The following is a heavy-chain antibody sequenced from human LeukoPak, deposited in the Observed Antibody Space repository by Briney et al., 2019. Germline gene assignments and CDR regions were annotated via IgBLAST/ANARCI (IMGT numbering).Heavy chain of an antibody. CDR1: GGSISSSSYY. D-gene: IGHD5-18*01. V-gene: IGHV4-39*07. CDR2: IYYSGST. CDR3: ARDRNSYGYEYNWFDP. J-gene: IGHJ5*02. Sequence: PSETLSLTCTVSGGSISSSSYYWGWIRQPPGKGLEWIGSIYYSGSTYYNPSLKSRVTISVDTSKNQFSLKLSSVTAADTAVYYCARDRNSYGYEYNWFDPWGQGTLVTVSS.